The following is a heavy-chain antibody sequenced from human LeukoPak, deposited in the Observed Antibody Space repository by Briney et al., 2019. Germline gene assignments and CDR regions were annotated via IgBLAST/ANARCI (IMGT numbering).Heavy chain of an antibody. J-gene: IGHJ4*02. CDR2: ISYDGSNK. CDR3: AQWSRYFDY. V-gene: IGHV3-30*04. CDR1: GFTFSSYA. D-gene: IGHD1-26*01. Sequence: GGSLRLSCAASGFTFSSYAMHWVRQAPGKGLEWVAVISYDGSNKYYADSVKGRFTISRDNSKNTLYPQMNSLRAEDTALYFCAQWSRYFDYWGQGTLVTVSS.